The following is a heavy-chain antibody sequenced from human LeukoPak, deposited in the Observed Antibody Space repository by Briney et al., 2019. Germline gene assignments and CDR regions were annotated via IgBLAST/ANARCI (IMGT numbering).Heavy chain of an antibody. J-gene: IGHJ3*02. D-gene: IGHD3-3*01. CDR3: AKGAVRSMNAFDI. Sequence: GGSLRLSCAASGFSFSVYWMHWVRQAPGKGPVWVSRIKTDGSITDYADFVKGRFTISRDNAKNTLYLQMNSLRAEDTAVYYCAKGAVRSMNAFDIWGQGTMVTVSS. CDR1: GFSFSVYW. CDR2: IKTDGSIT. V-gene: IGHV3-74*01.